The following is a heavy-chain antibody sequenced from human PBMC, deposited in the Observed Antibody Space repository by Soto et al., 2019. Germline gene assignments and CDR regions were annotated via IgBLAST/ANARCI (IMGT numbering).Heavy chain of an antibody. CDR3: ASNSYRT. V-gene: IGHV4-39*01. CDR2: VYYSGST. D-gene: IGHD2-21*01. J-gene: IGHJ1*01. CDR1: GGSISGSSYY. Sequence: SETLSLTCTVSGGSISGSSYYWGWIRQAPGKGLEWIGSVYYSGSTYYNPSLKSRVTVSVDTSKNQFSLKLTSVTAADTALYYCASNSYRTWGQGILVTVS.